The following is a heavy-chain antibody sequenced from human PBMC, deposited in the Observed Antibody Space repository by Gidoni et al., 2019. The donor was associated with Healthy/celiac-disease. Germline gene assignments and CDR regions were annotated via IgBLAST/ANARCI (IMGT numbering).Heavy chain of an antibody. D-gene: IGHD1-26*01. V-gene: IGHV1-69*02. J-gene: IGHJ4*02. CDR1: GGTFSSYT. CDR2: IIPILGIA. Sequence: QVQLVQSGAEVKKPGSSVKVSCKASGGTFSSYTISGVRQAPGQGLEWMGRIIPILGIANYAQKFQGRVTITADKSTSTAYMELSSLRSEDTAVYYCARLSGSYLSEADYWGQGTLVTVSS. CDR3: ARLSGSYLSEADY.